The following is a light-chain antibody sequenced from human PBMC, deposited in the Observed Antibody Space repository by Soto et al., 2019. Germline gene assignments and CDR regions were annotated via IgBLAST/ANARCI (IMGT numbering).Light chain of an antibody. CDR1: SNDIGYYHY. Sequence: SVLTQPTPMSGTPGQSITISCTGNSNDIGYYHYLARYQQHPGKARRLLIHGVRNRPSGISSRFSASKTGLTASLTLSGLQAEDEADYYCSSSTTSRFYVFGPGTKVTGL. V-gene: IGLV2-14*01. J-gene: IGLJ1*01. CDR2: GVR. CDR3: SSSTTSRFYV.